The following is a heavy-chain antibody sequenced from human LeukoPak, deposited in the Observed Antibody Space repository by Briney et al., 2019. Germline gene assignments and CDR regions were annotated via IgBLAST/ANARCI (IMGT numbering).Heavy chain of an antibody. D-gene: IGHD1-26*01. CDR1: GYTFTGYY. CDR2: INPNSGGT. CDR3: ARVPVTIVGATKAFDY. Sequence: ASVTVSCKASGYTFTGYYMHWVRQAPGQGLEWMGWINPNSGGTNYAQKFQGRVTMTRDTSISTAYMELSRLRSDDTAVYYCARVPVTIVGATKAFDYWGQGTLVTVSS. J-gene: IGHJ4*02. V-gene: IGHV1-2*02.